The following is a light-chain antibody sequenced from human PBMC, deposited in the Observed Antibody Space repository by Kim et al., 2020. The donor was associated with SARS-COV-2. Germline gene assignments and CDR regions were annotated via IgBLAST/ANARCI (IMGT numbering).Light chain of an antibody. CDR3: NSRDSSGNHWV. CDR1: SLRSYY. V-gene: IGLV3-19*01. J-gene: IGLJ3*02. Sequence: SSELTQDPAVSVALGQTVRITCQGDSLRSYYASWYQQKPGQAPVLLIYGKNNRPSGIPDRFSGSSSGNTASLTITGAQAEDEADYYCNSRDSSGNHWVFGGGTQLTVL. CDR2: GKN.